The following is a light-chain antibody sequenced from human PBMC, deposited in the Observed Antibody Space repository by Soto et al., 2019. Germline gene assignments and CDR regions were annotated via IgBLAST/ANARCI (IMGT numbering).Light chain of an antibody. CDR1: ENVRTK. J-gene: IGKJ5*01. CDR2: DAY. Sequence: EIVMTQSPAILSVSPGEGASLSCRASENVRTKVGWYQQKPGQAPRLLIYDAYNRATGIPPRFSGSGSGTDFTLTISSLEPEDSAVYYCQQRHMWPITFGQGTRLEIK. V-gene: IGKV3-11*01. CDR3: QQRHMWPIT.